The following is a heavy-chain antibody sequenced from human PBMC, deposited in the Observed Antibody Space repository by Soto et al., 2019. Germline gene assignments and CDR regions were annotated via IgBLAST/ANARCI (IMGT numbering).Heavy chain of an antibody. CDR1: GDSVSSNSAA. Sequence: HSQTLSLTCAISGDSVSSNSAAWNWIRQSPSRGLEWLGRTYYRSKWYNDYAVSVKSRITINPDTSKNQFSLQLNSLTPEDTAVYYCARVRRGHNWNPGNWFDPWGQGTLVTVSS. J-gene: IGHJ5*02. D-gene: IGHD1-1*01. CDR2: TYYRSKWYN. V-gene: IGHV6-1*01. CDR3: ARVRRGHNWNPGNWFDP.